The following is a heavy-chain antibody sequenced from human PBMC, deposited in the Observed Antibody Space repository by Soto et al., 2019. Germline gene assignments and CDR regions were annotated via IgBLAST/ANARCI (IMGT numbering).Heavy chain of an antibody. CDR3: ARLCGPDNWGIQAFDV. CDR2: VHDTGNS. V-gene: IGHV4-59*01. J-gene: IGHJ3*01. Sequence: QVQLQESGPGLVRPSEAVSLTCTISGGSLNNYYWAWIRQPPGQGLEWIAYVHDTGNSHYNPSLTSPVTISLATSKSQVSLKLNSRTAADTATYYCARLCGPDNWGIQAFDVWGQGTVVTVSS. D-gene: IGHD7-27*01. CDR1: GGSLNNYY.